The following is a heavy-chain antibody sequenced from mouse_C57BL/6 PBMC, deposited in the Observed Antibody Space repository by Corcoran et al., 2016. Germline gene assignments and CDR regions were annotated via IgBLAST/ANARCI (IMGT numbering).Heavy chain of an antibody. V-gene: IGHV1-66*01. CDR2: IYPGSGNT. Sequence: QVQLQQSGPELVKPGASVKISCKASGYSFTSYYIHWVKQRPGQGLEWIGWIYPGSGNTKYNEKFKGKATLTADTSSSTAYMQLSSLTSEDSAVYYCARDPALYYFDYWGQGTTLTVSS. CDR3: ARDPALYYFDY. CDR1: GYSFTSYY. J-gene: IGHJ2*01.